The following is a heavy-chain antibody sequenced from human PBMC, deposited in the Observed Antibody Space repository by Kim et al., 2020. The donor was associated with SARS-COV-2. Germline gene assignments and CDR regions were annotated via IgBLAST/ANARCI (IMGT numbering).Heavy chain of an antibody. J-gene: IGHJ4*02. D-gene: IGHD1-26*01. V-gene: IGHV4-59*01. Sequence: NPSLESRVTISVDTSKNQFSLKLSSVTAADTAVYYCARELKWELLSYFDYWGQGTLVTVSS. CDR3: ARELKWELLSYFDY.